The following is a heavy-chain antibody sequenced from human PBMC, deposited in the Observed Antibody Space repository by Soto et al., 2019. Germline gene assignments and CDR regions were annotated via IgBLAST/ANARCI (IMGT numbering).Heavy chain of an antibody. CDR1: GGSISSSSYY. J-gene: IGHJ5*02. CDR2: IYYSGST. Sequence: QLQLQESGPGLVKPSETLSLTCTVSGGSISSSSYYWGWIRQPPGKGLEWLGSIYYSGSTYYNPSLKRRVTISVDTSKNQFSLKLSSVTAADTAVYYCARQFPEPNWFDPWGQGTLVTVSS. V-gene: IGHV4-39*01. CDR3: ARQFPEPNWFDP.